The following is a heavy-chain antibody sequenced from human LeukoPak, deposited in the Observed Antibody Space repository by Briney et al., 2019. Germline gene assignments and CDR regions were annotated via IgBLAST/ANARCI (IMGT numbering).Heavy chain of an antibody. V-gene: IGHV1-2*02. D-gene: IGHD5-12*01. CDR1: GYTFTGYY. Sequence: ASVKVSCKASGYTFTGYYMHWVRQAPGQGLEWMGWINPNSGGTNYAQKFQGRVTMTRDTSTSTVYMELSSLRSEDTAVYYCARGRRVATGAPGGWFDPWGQGTLVTVSS. CDR2: INPNSGGT. CDR3: ARGRRVATGAPGGWFDP. J-gene: IGHJ5*02.